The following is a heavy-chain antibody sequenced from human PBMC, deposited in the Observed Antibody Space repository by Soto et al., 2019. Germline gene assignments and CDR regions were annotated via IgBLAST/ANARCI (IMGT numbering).Heavy chain of an antibody. J-gene: IGHJ3*02. CDR3: ASSVRDGYNFLPSLDAFDI. CDR1: GDSVSSNSAA. D-gene: IGHD5-12*01. Sequence: SQTLSLTCAISGDSVSSNSAAWNWIRQSPSRGLEWLGRTYYRSKWYNDYAVSVKSRITINPDTSKNQFSLQLNSVTPEDTAVYYCASSVRDGYNFLPSLDAFDIWGQGTMVTVSS. CDR2: TYYRSKWYN. V-gene: IGHV6-1*01.